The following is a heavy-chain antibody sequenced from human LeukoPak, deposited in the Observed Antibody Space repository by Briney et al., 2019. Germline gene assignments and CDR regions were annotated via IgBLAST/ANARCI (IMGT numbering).Heavy chain of an antibody. CDR3: ARENSGSYLYYFDY. D-gene: IGHD1-26*01. CDR1: GYTFTSYG. V-gene: IGHV1-18*01. CDR2: ISAYNGNT. Sequence: ASVKVSCKASGYTFTSYGISWVRPAPGQGLEWMGWISAYNGNTNYAQKLQGRVTMTTDTSTSTAYMELRSLRSDDTAVYYCARENSGSYLYYFDYWGQGTLVTVSS. J-gene: IGHJ4*02.